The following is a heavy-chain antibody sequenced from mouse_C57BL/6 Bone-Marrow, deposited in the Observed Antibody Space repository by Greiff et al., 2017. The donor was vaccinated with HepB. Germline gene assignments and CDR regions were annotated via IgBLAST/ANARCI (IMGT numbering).Heavy chain of an antibody. Sequence: QVQLKESGAELVRPGASVTLSCKASGYTFTDYEMHWVKQTPVHGLEWIGAIDPETGGTAYNQKFKGKAILTADKSSSTAYMELRSLTSEDSAVYYCTRETTVGDYWGQGTTLTVSS. D-gene: IGHD1-1*01. J-gene: IGHJ2*01. CDR1: GYTFTDYE. V-gene: IGHV1-15*01. CDR2: IDPETGGT. CDR3: TRETTVGDY.